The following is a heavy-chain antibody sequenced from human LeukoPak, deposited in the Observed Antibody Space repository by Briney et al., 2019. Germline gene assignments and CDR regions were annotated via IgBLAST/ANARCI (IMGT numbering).Heavy chain of an antibody. CDR1: GCTFSSYA. J-gene: IGHJ4*02. Sequence: GASVTVSCKASGCTFSSYAISWVRQAPGQGLEWMGGIILIFDTANYAQKFKGRLTITADKSTSTAYMELSSLRSEDTAVYYCARERHDYGDFDYWGQGTLVTV. D-gene: IGHD4-17*01. CDR3: ARERHDYGDFDY. V-gene: IGHV1-69*06. CDR2: IILIFDTA.